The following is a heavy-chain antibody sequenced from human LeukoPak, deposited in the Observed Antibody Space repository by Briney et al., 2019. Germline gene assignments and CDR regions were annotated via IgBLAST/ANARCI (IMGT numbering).Heavy chain of an antibody. V-gene: IGHV3-9*01. CDR1: GFTFEDYA. CDR3: AAVEPDY. CDR2: ISWDGGSM. J-gene: IGHJ4*02. Sequence: GGSLRLSCAASGFTFEDYAIHWVRQGPGKGLEWVSGISWDGGSMGYADSVKGRFTISRDNAKNTLYLQMSSLRVEDTAVYYCAAVEPDYWGQGTLVTVSS. D-gene: IGHD1-1*01.